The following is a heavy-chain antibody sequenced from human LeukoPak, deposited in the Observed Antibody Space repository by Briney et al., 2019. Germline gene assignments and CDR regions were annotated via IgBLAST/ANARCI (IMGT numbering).Heavy chain of an antibody. Sequence: SVTVSCKASGYTFNSYYMHWVLQAPGQWLECGGIINPSGGSTSYAQNFQGRVSMTTDTSTSTVYMELSSLRSEDTAVYYCARTVGATSYYYMDVWGKGTTVTVSS. J-gene: IGHJ6*03. D-gene: IGHD1-26*01. CDR3: ARTVGATSYYYMDV. CDR1: GYTFNSYY. V-gene: IGHV1-46*02. CDR2: INPSGGST.